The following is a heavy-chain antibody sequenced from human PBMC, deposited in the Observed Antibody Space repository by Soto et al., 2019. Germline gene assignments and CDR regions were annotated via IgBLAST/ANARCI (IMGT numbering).Heavy chain of an antibody. CDR2: ITGSGDTT. V-gene: IGHV3-23*01. CDR3: ARDPLKYDSNLYPNWFGP. CDR1: GFSFSSYA. D-gene: IGHD3-22*01. Sequence: DVQLLESGGGLVQPGGSLRLSCAASGFSFSSYALSWVRQAPGRGLEWVAAITGSGDTTYYADSVRGRFTISRDNSKNTVYLQMNSLRAEDTALYYCARDPLKYDSNLYPNWFGPWGQGTLVTVSS. J-gene: IGHJ5*02.